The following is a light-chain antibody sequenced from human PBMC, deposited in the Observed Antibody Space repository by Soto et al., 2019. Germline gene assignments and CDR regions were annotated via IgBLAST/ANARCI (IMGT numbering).Light chain of an antibody. CDR2: AAS. Sequence: DIQLTQSPSFLSASVGDRVTITCRASQGISSYLAWYQQKPGKAPKLLLYAASTLQSGVPSRFSGSGSGTEFTLTISSLQPEDFAFYYCQQLNSYPPYTFGQGTKLEIK. CDR1: QGISSY. J-gene: IGKJ2*01. V-gene: IGKV1-9*01. CDR3: QQLNSYPPYT.